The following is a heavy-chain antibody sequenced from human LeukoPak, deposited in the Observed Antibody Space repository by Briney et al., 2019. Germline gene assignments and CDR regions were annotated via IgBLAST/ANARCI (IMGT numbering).Heavy chain of an antibody. CDR3: AQYCSAGSCVRRAFDI. V-gene: IGHV4-39*01. D-gene: IGHD2-15*01. Sequence: SETLSLTCTVSGGSFSSSNYYWGWIRQPPGKGLEWIGSMYYSGSTYYNASLRSRVAISVDTSKNQFSLKLSSVTAADTAVYYCAQYCSAGSCVRRAFDIWGQGTMVTVSS. J-gene: IGHJ3*02. CDR2: MYYSGST. CDR1: GGSFSSSNYY.